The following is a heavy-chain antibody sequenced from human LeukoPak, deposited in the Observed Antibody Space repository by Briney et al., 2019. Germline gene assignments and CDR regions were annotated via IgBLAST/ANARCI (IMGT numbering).Heavy chain of an antibody. CDR1: GGSFSGYY. V-gene: IGHV4-34*01. J-gene: IGHJ4*02. D-gene: IGHD2-15*01. CDR3: ARGGGIVVVVAAAYFDY. Sequence: SETLSLTCAVYGGSFSGYYWSWIRQPPGKGLEWIGEINHSGSTNYNPSLKSRVTISVDTSKNQFSLKLSSVTAADTAVYYSARGGGIVVVVAAAYFDYWGQGTLVTVSS. CDR2: INHSGST.